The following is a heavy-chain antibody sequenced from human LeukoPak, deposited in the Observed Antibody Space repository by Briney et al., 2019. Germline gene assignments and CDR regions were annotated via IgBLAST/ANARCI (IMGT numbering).Heavy chain of an antibody. Sequence: PGGSLRLSCAASGFTFSSYAMSWVRQAPGKGLEWVSAISNSGGSTYYTDSVKGRFTISRDNSKNTLYLQMNSLRAEDTAVYYCAKAHYYDSSGYYFDYWGQGTLVTVSS. D-gene: IGHD3-22*01. CDR3: AKAHYYDSSGYYFDY. CDR2: ISNSGGST. J-gene: IGHJ4*02. V-gene: IGHV3-23*01. CDR1: GFTFSSYA.